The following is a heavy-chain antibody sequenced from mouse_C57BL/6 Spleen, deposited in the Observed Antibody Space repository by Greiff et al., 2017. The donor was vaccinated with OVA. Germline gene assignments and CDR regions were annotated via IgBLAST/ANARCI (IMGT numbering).Heavy chain of an antibody. CDR1: GYTFTSYW. D-gene: IGHD1-1*01. V-gene: IGHV1-55*01. CDR3: ARLITTVVAGDY. Sequence: QVQLQQPGAELVQPGASVKMSCKASGYTFTSYWITWVKQRPGQGLEWIGDIYPGSGSTNYNEKFKSKATLTVDTSSSTAYMQLSSLTSEDSAVYYCARLITTVVAGDYWGQGTTLTVSS. CDR2: IYPGSGST. J-gene: IGHJ2*01.